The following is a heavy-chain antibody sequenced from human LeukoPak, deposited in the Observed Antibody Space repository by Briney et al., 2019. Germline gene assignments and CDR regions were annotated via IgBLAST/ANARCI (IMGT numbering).Heavy chain of an antibody. D-gene: IGHD2-21*01. Sequence: GGSLRLSCVGSGFTFSTYAMNWVRQAPGKGLEWVSTISGSSSNKYYAESVKGRFTISRDNSKNTVFLQMNSLRAEDTAIYYCAKDPLGVVDAFDLWGQGTVVTVSS. V-gene: IGHV3-23*01. CDR2: ISGSSSNK. CDR1: GFTFSTYA. J-gene: IGHJ3*01. CDR3: AKDPLGVVDAFDL.